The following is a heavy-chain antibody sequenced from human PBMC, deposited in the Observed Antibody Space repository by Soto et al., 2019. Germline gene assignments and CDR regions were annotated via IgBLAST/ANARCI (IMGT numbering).Heavy chain of an antibody. D-gene: IGHD6-19*01. CDR2: IYWDDDK. Sequence: QITLKESGPTLVKPTQTLTLTCTFSGFSLSTSGVGVGWIRQPPGKALEWLALIYWDDDKRYSPSLKSRLTXTMXTSKNQVVLTMTNVDPVDTATYYCAHSGGWSYFDYWGQGTLVTVSS. CDR1: GFSLSTSGVG. CDR3: AHSGGWSYFDY. V-gene: IGHV2-5*02. J-gene: IGHJ4*02.